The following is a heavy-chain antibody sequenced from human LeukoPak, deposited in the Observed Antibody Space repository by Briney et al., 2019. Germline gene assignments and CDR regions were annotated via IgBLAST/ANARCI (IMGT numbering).Heavy chain of an antibody. Sequence: SETLSLTCAVYGGSFSGYYWSWIRQPPGKGLEWIGEINHSGSTNYNPSLKSRVTISVDTSKNQFSLKLSSVTAADTAVYYCARGRFRGWDIVVVPAAIPHWFDPWGQGTLVTVSS. CDR1: GGSFSGYY. CDR3: ARGRFRGWDIVVVPAAIPHWFDP. V-gene: IGHV4-34*01. D-gene: IGHD2-2*02. J-gene: IGHJ5*02. CDR2: INHSGST.